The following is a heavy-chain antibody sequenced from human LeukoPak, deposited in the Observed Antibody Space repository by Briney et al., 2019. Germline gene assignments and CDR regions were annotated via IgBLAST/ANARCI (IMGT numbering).Heavy chain of an antibody. J-gene: IGHJ4*02. CDR3: AREADIAAAGGYFDY. CDR1: GFTFSSYA. V-gene: IGHV3-21*01. CDR2: ISSSSSYI. Sequence: RSGGSLRLSCAASGFTFSSYAMSWVRQAPGKGLEWVSSISSSSSYIYYADSVKGRFTISRGNAKNSLYLQMNSLRAEDTAVYYCAREADIAAAGGYFDYWGQGTLVTVSS. D-gene: IGHD6-13*01.